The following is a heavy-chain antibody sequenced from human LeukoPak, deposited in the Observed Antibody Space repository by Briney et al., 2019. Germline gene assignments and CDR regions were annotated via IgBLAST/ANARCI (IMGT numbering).Heavy chain of an antibody. Sequence: PSETLSLTCTVSGGSISSYYWSWIRQPPGKGLEWIGYIYYSGSTNYNPSLKSRVTISVDTSKNQFSLKLSSVTAADTAVYYCARTPIAVAAPGANAAFDIWGQGTMVTVSS. J-gene: IGHJ3*02. CDR3: ARTPIAVAAPGANAAFDI. D-gene: IGHD6-19*01. CDR1: GGSISSYY. CDR2: IYYSGST. V-gene: IGHV4-59*12.